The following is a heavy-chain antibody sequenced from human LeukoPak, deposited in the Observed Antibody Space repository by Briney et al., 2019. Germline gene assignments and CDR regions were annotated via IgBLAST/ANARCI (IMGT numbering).Heavy chain of an antibody. Sequence: GESLKISCEASGYTFSNYWIGWVRQMPGKGLEWMGIIYPDDSDTKYSPSFQGQVTISADKSISTAYLQWSSLKASDTAMYYCARHCGFSNWNWFDPWGQGTLVTVSS. CDR2: IYPDDSDT. J-gene: IGHJ5*02. D-gene: IGHD4-11*01. CDR1: GYTFSNYW. CDR3: ARHCGFSNWNWFDP. V-gene: IGHV5-51*01.